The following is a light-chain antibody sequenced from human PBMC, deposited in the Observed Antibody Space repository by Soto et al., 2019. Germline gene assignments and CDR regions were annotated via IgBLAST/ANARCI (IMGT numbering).Light chain of an antibody. Sequence: QSVLTQAPSVSGAPGQRVTISCTGSSSNIGAGYDVQWYQHLPGTAPKLLIHGNTNRPSGVPDRFSGSKSGTSASLAITALQAEGEGDYYCQSYDTTLSSWVFVGGTKVTVL. CDR3: QSYDTTLSSWV. J-gene: IGLJ3*02. CDR1: SSNIGAGYD. V-gene: IGLV1-40*01. CDR2: GNT.